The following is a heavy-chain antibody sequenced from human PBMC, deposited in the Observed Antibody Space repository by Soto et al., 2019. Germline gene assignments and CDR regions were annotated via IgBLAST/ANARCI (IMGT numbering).Heavy chain of an antibody. J-gene: IGHJ6*02. V-gene: IGHV3-30-3*01. D-gene: IGHD3-3*01. Sequence: QVQLVESGGGVVQPGRSLRLSCAASGFTFSSYAMHWVRQAPGKGLEWVAVISYDGNNKNHADTVKGRFTISRDNSKNTLYLQMNSLRAEDTPVYYCARGYDFWSGYYYPYGMDVWGQGTTVTVSS. CDR2: ISYDGNNK. CDR1: GFTFSSYA. CDR3: ARGYDFWSGYYYPYGMDV.